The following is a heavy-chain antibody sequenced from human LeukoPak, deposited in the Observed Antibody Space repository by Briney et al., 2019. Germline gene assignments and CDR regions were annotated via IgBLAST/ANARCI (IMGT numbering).Heavy chain of an antibody. V-gene: IGHV3-23*01. Sequence: GGSLRLSCEASGFAFTTYAMTWVRQAPGKGLEWVSRIDGSGGSTNYANSVKGRFTISRDNSKNTLYLHMNSLRAEDTAVYYCAKDAGVAGRIRAFDYWGQGTLVTVSS. D-gene: IGHD6-19*01. CDR1: GFAFTTYA. CDR2: IDGSGGST. J-gene: IGHJ4*02. CDR3: AKDAGVAGRIRAFDY.